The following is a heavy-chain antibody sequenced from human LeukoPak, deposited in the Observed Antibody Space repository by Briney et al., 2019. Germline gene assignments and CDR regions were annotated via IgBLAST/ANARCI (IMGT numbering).Heavy chain of an antibody. CDR3: ARGNNIVVAGRLQNYYYYMDV. CDR1: GDSISSGGYY. V-gene: IGHV4-31*03. CDR2: IYYSGST. D-gene: IGHD2-2*01. Sequence: PSETLSLTCTVSGDSISSGGYYWSWIRQHPGKGLEWIGYIYYSGSTYYNPSLKSRVTISVDTSKNQFSLKLSSVTAADTAVYYCARGNNIVVAGRLQNYYYYMDVWGKGTTVTVSS. J-gene: IGHJ6*03.